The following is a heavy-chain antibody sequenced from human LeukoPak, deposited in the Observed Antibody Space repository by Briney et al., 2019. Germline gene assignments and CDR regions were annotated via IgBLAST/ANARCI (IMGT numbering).Heavy chain of an antibody. V-gene: IGHV3-30*02. Sequence: GGSLRLSCAASGFTFSSYGMHWVRQAPGKGLEWVAFIRYDGSNKYYADSVEGRFTISRDNSKNTLYLQMNSLRAEDTAVYYCAKDPYSSSYNYFDYWGQGTLVTVSS. CDR2: IRYDGSNK. D-gene: IGHD6-6*01. CDR1: GFTFSSYG. CDR3: AKDPYSSSYNYFDY. J-gene: IGHJ4*02.